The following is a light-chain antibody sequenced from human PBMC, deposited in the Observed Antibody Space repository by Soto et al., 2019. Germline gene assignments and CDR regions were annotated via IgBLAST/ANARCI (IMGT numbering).Light chain of an antibody. V-gene: IGLV1-40*01. CDR3: QSYDSSLSGDV. Sequence: QSVLTQPASVSGAPGQRVTISCTGSSSNIGAGYDVHWYQQLPGTAPKLLIYGNSNRPSGVPDRLSGSKSGTSASLAITGLQAEDEADYYCQSYDSSLSGDVFGTGTQLTVL. CDR2: GNS. J-gene: IGLJ1*01. CDR1: SSNIGAGYD.